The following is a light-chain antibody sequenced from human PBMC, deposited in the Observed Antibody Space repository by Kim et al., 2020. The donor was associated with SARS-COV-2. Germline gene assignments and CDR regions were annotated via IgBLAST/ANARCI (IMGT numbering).Light chain of an antibody. CDR1: QSISGR. CDR3: QQYHSYPLT. J-gene: IGKJ4*01. V-gene: IGKV1-5*03. Sequence: IQMTQSPSTLSASGGDRVTITCRASQSISGRLAWYQQKPGTAPKVLISKASSLESGVPSRFSGSGSGTEFTLTISSLQPDDFATYYCQQYHSYPLTFGGGTKVDIK. CDR2: KAS.